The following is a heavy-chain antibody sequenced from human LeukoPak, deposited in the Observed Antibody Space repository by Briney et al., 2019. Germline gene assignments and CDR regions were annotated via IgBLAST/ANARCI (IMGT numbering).Heavy chain of an antibody. V-gene: IGHV3-66*01. D-gene: IGHD1-20*01. J-gene: IGHJ4*02. CDR1: ELIVSINY. CDR2: IYSRGDT. CDR3: ARDGGYNWKAWDY. Sequence: GGSLRLSCAASELIVSINYVTWVRQAPGKGLEWVSLIYSRGDTKYADSVKGRFTISRDNSKNTLYLQMSSLRTEDTAVYYCARDGGYNWKAWDYWGQGTLVTVSS.